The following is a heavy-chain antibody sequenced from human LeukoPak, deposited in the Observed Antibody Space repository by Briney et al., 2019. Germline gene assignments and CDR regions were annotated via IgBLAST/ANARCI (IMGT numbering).Heavy chain of an antibody. CDR1: GGSISSYY. J-gene: IGHJ4*02. CDR3: AGNDFWSGYYKSENDY. Sequence: SETLSLXCTVSGGSISSYYWSWIRQPPGKGLEWIGYIYYSGSTNYNPSLKSRVTISVDTSKNQFSLKLSSVTAADTAVYYCAGNDFWSGYYKSENDYWGQGTLVTVSS. D-gene: IGHD3-3*01. CDR2: IYYSGST. V-gene: IGHV4-59*01.